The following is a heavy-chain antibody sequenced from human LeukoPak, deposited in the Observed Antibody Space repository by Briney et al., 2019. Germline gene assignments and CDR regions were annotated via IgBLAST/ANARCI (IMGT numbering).Heavy chain of an antibody. Sequence: SETLSLTCAVYGEMFNDFYWSWICQPPGKGLEWIGEINHSGNTNSNPFLSSRVSLSVDTSRSQFHVRLASLSAADTAVYYCARRGRDSNWFPTTLDYWGQGALVCVSS. CDR2: INHSGNT. J-gene: IGHJ4*02. V-gene: IGHV4-34*01. CDR1: GEMFNDFY. CDR3: ARRGRDSNWFPTTLDY. D-gene: IGHD7-27*01.